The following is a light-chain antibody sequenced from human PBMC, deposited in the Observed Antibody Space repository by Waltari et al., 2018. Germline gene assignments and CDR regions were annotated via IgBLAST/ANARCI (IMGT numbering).Light chain of an antibody. J-gene: IGLJ2*01. CDR3: QSFDNMLSGGVV. V-gene: IGLV1-40*01. Sequence: QSVLTQPPSVSGTPGQRVTISCSGSTSNIGAGHDVHWYQHLPGTAPKLLIYGSNNRPSGVPYRFSGSKSGTSASLAITGLQADDEADYFCQSFDNMLSGGVVFGGGTKLAVL. CDR2: GSN. CDR1: TSNIGAGHD.